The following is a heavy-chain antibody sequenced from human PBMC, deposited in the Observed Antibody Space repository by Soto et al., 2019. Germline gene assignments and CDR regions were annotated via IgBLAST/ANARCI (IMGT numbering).Heavy chain of an antibody. CDR1: GFTFGSYT. V-gene: IGHV3-21*01. J-gene: IGHJ4*02. D-gene: IGHD2-21*02. CDR2: ISSSYYI. Sequence: NPWGPLRLSCAAPGFTFGSYTIKWVRQAPGKGLEWVASISSSYYIKYADSVKGRFTISRDNAKNSLYLQMNSLRAEDTAVYYCARGDVVVLTATSNFDYWGQGTLVTV. CDR3: ARGDVVVLTATSNFDY.